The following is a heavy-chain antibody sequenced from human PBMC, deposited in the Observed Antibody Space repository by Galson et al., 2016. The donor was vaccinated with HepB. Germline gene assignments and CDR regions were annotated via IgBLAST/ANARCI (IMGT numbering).Heavy chain of an antibody. V-gene: IGHV3-48*01. CDR1: GFTFSSYS. D-gene: IGHD1-26*01. CDR2: ITHTTNTI. Sequence: SLRLSCAASGFTFSSYSMNWVRQAPGKGLEWVSHITHTTNTIYYADSVKGRFTISRDNAKNTVDLQIHSLRSEDAAVYFCARDFKLGAPDYMDVWGKGTTVTVS. J-gene: IGHJ6*03. CDR3: ARDFKLGAPDYMDV.